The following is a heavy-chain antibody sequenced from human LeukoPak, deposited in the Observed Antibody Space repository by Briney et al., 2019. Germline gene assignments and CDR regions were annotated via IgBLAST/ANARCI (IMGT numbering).Heavy chain of an antibody. J-gene: IGHJ5*02. V-gene: IGHV3-64D*06. Sequence: PGGSLRLSCAASGFTVDSNYLSWVRQAPGKGLEYVSAVDANGRTTYYADSVKGRFTISRDDSKNTLYLHMSSLRPEDTAIYYCYCRDDLPAWGQGTLVTISS. CDR2: VDANGRTT. D-gene: IGHD5-24*01. CDR3: YCRDDLPA. CDR1: GFTVDSNY.